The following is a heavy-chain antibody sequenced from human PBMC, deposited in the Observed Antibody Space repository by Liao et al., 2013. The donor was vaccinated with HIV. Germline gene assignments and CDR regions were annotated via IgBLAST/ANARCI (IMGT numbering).Heavy chain of an antibody. Sequence: QVQLQESGPGLVKPSQTLSLTCTVSGGSISSGSYYWSWIRQPAGKGLEWIGRIYTSGSTNYNPSLKSRVTISVDTSKNQFSLKLSSVTAADTAVYYCAREGDTGAFDIWGQGTMVTVSS. J-gene: IGHJ3*02. V-gene: IGHV4-61*02. D-gene: IGHD5-18*01. CDR2: IYTSGST. CDR1: GGSISSGSYY. CDR3: AREGDTGAFDI.